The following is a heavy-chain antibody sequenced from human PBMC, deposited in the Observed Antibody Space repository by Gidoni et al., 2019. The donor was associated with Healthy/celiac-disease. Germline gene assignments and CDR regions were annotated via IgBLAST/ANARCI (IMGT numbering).Heavy chain of an antibody. CDR1: GFNFSSYG. V-gene: IGHV3-33*01. CDR3: ARGDIVVVVAAPDY. CDR2: IWYDGSNK. Sequence: QVQLVESGGGVVQPGRSLRLSCAASGFNFSSYGMHWVRQAPGKGLEWVAVIWYDGSNKYYADSVKGRFTSSRDNSKNTLYMQMNSLRAEDTAVYYCARGDIVVVVAAPDYWGQGTLVTVSS. J-gene: IGHJ4*02. D-gene: IGHD2-15*01.